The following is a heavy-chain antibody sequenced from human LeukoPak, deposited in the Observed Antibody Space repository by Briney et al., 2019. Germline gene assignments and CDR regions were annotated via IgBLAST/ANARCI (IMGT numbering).Heavy chain of an antibody. Sequence: GGSLRLSCTASGFTFSSYAMSWVRQAPGKGLEWVATIRNDGSDKYYVDSVKGRFTISRDNAKNSLSLEINSLRAEDTALYYCARATSADKEDYWGQGTLVTVSS. CDR3: ARATSADKEDY. V-gene: IGHV3-7*01. CDR1: GFTFSSYA. J-gene: IGHJ4*02. D-gene: IGHD3-3*01. CDR2: IRNDGSDK.